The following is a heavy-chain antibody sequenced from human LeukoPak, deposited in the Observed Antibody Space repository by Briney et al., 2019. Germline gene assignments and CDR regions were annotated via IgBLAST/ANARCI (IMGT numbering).Heavy chain of an antibody. Sequence: APVKVSCKASGYTFTGYYMHWVRQAPGQGLEWMGWINPNSGGTNYAQKFQGRVTMTRDTSISTAYMELSRLRSDDTAVYYCARGYCSGGSCYDYLDYWGQGTLVTVSS. CDR2: INPNSGGT. CDR3: ARGYCSGGSCYDYLDY. CDR1: GYTFTGYY. V-gene: IGHV1-2*02. D-gene: IGHD2-15*01. J-gene: IGHJ4*02.